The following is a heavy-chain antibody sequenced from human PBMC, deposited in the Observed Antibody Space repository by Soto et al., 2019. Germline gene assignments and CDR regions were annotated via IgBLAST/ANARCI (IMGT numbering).Heavy chain of an antibody. J-gene: IGHJ5*02. CDR3: AKDAVPYNGEWDWFDT. V-gene: IGHV3-23*01. CDR1: GFTFSDYA. Sequence: QLLESGGGLVQPGGSLRVHCIASGFTFSDYAMSWVRQAPGRGLEWVSSIGGGGTDTYYAASVKGRFTISRDNSKSTLYLQMNNLRVEDTAVYYCAKDAVPYNGEWDWFDTWGQGTLVAVSS. D-gene: IGHD3-10*01. CDR2: IGGGGTDT.